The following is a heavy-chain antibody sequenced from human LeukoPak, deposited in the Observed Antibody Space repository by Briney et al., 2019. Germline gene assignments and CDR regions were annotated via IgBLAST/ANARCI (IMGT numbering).Heavy chain of an antibody. CDR2: IYSGGST. CDR1: GFTVSSNY. CDR3: ARGQAGPADY. V-gene: IGHV3-53*01. J-gene: IGHJ4*02. Sequence: QPGGSLRLSCAASGFTVSSNYMSWVRQAPGKGLEWVSVIYSGGSTYYADSVKGRFTISRDNAKNSLYLQMNSLRAEDTAVYYCARGQAGPADYWGQGTLVTVSS. D-gene: IGHD6-13*01.